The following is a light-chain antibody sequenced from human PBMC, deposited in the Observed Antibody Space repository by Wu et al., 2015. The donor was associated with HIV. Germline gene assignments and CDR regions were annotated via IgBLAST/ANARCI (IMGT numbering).Light chain of an antibody. CDR3: QQYNSYWLT. CDR2: KAS. V-gene: IGKV1-5*03. Sequence: DIQMTQSPSTLSASVGDRVAITCRASQSISSWLAWYQQKPGKAPKLLIYKASSLESGVPSRFSGSGSGTEFTLTISSLQPDDFATYYCQQYNSYWLTFGGGTKVEIK. J-gene: IGKJ4*01. CDR1: QSISSW.